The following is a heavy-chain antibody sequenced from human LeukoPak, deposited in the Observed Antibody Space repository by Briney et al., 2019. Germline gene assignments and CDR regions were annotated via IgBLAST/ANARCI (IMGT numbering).Heavy chain of an antibody. J-gene: IGHJ3*02. Sequence: PGGSLRLYCAASGFTFSSYWMSWVRQAPGKGLEWVANIKQDGSEKYYVDSVKGRFTISRDNAKNSLYLQMNSLRAEDTAVYYCARDLAGPPQEAFDIWGQGTMVTVSS. CDR2: IKQDGSEK. CDR3: ARDLAGPPQEAFDI. CDR1: GFTFSSYW. V-gene: IGHV3-7*01.